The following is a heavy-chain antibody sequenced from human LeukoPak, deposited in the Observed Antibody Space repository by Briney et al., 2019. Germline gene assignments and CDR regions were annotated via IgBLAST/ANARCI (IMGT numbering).Heavy chain of an antibody. CDR1: GYTFIDYT. CDR2: INPDSGGT. CDR3: VSGSSSDY. Sequence: SVKVSCKASGYTFIDYTIHWARQAPGQGLECVGWINPDSGGTTYAQEFQGRVTMTRDTSISTAYMELSRLRSDDTAVYYCVSGSSSDYWGQGTLVTVSS. D-gene: IGHD3-3*01. V-gene: IGHV1-2*02. J-gene: IGHJ4*02.